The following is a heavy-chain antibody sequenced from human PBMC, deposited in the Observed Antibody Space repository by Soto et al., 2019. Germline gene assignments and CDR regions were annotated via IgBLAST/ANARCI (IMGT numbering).Heavy chain of an antibody. CDR2: ISRSSSTI. J-gene: IGHJ4*02. CDR3: ATELAGGVADW. Sequence: EVQLVESGGGLVQPGGSLRLSCVASGFTLSRYSMNWVRQAPGKGLEWVSYISRSSSTIYYADSVKGRFTISRDNAENSLYLQMSRLRAEETAVYYCATELAGGVADWWGQGTRVTVS. V-gene: IGHV3-48*01. CDR1: GFTLSRYS. D-gene: IGHD2-8*01.